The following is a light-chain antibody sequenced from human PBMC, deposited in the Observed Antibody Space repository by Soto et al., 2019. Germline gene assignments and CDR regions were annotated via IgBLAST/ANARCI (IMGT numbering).Light chain of an antibody. CDR3: QQYNNWWT. Sequence: EIVLTQSPATLSLSPGERATLSCRASQGVSSYLAWYQQKPGQAPRLLIYDASNRATGIPARFSGSGSGTEFTLTISSLQSEDFAVYYCQQYNNWWTFGQGTKVDIK. V-gene: IGKV3D-15*01. CDR1: QGVSSY. CDR2: DAS. J-gene: IGKJ1*01.